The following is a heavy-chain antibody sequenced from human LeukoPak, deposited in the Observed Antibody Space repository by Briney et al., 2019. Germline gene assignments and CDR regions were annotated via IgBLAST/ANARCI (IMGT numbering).Heavy chain of an antibody. V-gene: IGHV3-23*01. Sequence: GGSLRLSCAASGFTFSRYAMSWVRQAPGKGLEWVSAISGSGGTTYYADSVKGRFTISRDYSENTLHLQMNSLRADDTAVYYCAKGPHHDPLHYFDYWGQGTLVTVSS. CDR3: AKGPHHDPLHYFDY. J-gene: IGHJ4*02. CDR2: ISGSGGTT. CDR1: GFTFSRYA. D-gene: IGHD5/OR15-5a*01.